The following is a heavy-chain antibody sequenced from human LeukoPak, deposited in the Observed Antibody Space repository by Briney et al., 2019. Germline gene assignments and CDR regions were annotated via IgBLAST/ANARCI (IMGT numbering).Heavy chain of an antibody. J-gene: IGHJ4*02. CDR3: AHTAAAAATLDY. Sequence: ASVKVSCKASGYIFTDYYIHWVRQAPGQGLEWMGIINPSGGSTSYAQKFQGRVTMTRDMSTSTVYMELSSLRSEDTAVYYCAHTAAAAATLDYWGQGTLVTVSS. V-gene: IGHV1-46*01. D-gene: IGHD6-13*01. CDR2: INPSGGST. CDR1: GYIFTDYY.